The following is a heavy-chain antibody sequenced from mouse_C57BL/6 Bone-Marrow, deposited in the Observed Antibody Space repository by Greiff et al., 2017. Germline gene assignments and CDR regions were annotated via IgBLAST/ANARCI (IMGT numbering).Heavy chain of an antibody. CDR1: GFTFSSYG. CDR3: ARQGRGYARDY. CDR2: ISSGGSYT. V-gene: IGHV5-6*01. J-gene: IGHJ4*01. Sequence: EVKLVESGGDLVKPGGSLKLSCAASGFTFSSYGMSWVRQTPDKRLGWVATISSGGSYTYYPDSVKGRFTISRDNAKNTLYLQMSSLKSEDTAMYYCARQGRGYARDYWGQGTSVTVSS.